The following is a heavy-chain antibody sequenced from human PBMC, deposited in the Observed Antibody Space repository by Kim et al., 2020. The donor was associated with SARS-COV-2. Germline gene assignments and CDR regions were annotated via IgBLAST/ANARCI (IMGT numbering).Heavy chain of an antibody. V-gene: IGHV4-31*03. D-gene: IGHD3-22*01. Sequence: SETLSLTCTVSGGSISSGGYYWSWIRQHPGKGLEWIGYIYYSGSTYYNPSLRSRVTISVDTSKNQFSLKLSSVTAADTAVYYCASGLYDSSGYYYGCFDYWGQGTLVTVSS. J-gene: IGHJ4*02. CDR1: GGSISSGGYY. CDR2: IYYSGST. CDR3: ASGLYDSSGYYYGCFDY.